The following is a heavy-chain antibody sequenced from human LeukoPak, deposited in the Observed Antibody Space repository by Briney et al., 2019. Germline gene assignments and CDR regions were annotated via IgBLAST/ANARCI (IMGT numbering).Heavy chain of an antibody. V-gene: IGHV4-39*07. D-gene: IGHD1-26*01. CDR3: AREWEPHSYFDY. Sequence: PSETLSLTCTVSGGSISSSSYYWGWIRQPPGKGLEWIGSISYTGSTYYNPSLKSRVTISVDTSKNQFSLKLSSVTAADTAVYYCAREWEPHSYFDYWGQGTLVTVSS. CDR2: ISYTGST. J-gene: IGHJ4*02. CDR1: GGSISSSSYY.